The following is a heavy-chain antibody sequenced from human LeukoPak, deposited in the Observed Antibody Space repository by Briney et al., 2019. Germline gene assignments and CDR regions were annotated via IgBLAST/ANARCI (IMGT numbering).Heavy chain of an antibody. CDR1: GGSISITSYY. D-gene: IGHD5-18*01. CDR2: MYSSGST. Sequence: PSETLSLTCTVSGGSISITSYYWGWIRQPPGKGLEWIGSMYSSGSTYYNPSLKSRVTISVDTSKNQFSLKLSSVTAADTAVYYCAREGDIRYGYRVGSWFDPWGQGTLVTVSS. V-gene: IGHV4-39*07. J-gene: IGHJ5*02. CDR3: AREGDIRYGYRVGSWFDP.